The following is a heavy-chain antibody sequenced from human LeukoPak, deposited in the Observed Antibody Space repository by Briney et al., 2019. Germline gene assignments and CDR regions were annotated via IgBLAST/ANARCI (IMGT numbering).Heavy chain of an antibody. Sequence: GGSLRLSCAASGFTFSDYYMSWIRQAPGKGLEWVSYISSSGSTIYYADSVKGRFTISRDNAKNSLYLQMNSLRAEDSAVYYCAREDSNTVLDYWGQGTLVTVSS. V-gene: IGHV3-11*04. D-gene: IGHD4-17*01. CDR1: GFTFSDYY. CDR2: ISSSGSTI. J-gene: IGHJ4*02. CDR3: AREDSNTVLDY.